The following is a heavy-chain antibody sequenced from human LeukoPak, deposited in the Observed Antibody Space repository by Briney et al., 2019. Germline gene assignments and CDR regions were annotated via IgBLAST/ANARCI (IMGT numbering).Heavy chain of an antibody. CDR3: ARGLSRLPSVGY. Sequence: SETLSLTCTVSGGSISSSGYYWGWIRQPPGKGLEWIGQINHSGSANYNPSLRSRVAISVDTSKNQFSLRLSSVTAADTAVYYCARGLSRLPSVGYWGQGTLVTVSS. D-gene: IGHD2/OR15-2a*01. V-gene: IGHV4-39*07. J-gene: IGHJ4*02. CDR1: GGSISSSGYY. CDR2: INHSGSA.